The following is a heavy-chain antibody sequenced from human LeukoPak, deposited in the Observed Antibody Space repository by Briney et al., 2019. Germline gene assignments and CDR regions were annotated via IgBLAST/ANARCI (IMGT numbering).Heavy chain of an antibody. CDR2: IYTSGST. V-gene: IGHV4-4*07. CDR1: GGSISSYY. Sequence: KPSETLSLTCTVSGGSISSYYWSWIRQPAGKGLEWIGRIYTSGSTNYNPSLKSRVTMSVDTSKNQFSLKLSSVTAADTAVYYCARGPNYGDYGGLLDYWGQGTLVTVSS. J-gene: IGHJ4*02. CDR3: ARGPNYGDYGGLLDY. D-gene: IGHD4-17*01.